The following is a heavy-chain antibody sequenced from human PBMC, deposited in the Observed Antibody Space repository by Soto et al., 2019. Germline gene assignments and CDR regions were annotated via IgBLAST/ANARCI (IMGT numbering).Heavy chain of an antibody. CDR1: GGSISSGGYY. Sequence: LSLTCTVSGGSISSGGYYWSWTRQHPGKGLEWIGYIYYSGSTYYNPSLKSRVTISVDTSKNQFSLKLSSVTAADTAVYYCARGNYYYYGMDVWGQGTTVTVSS. J-gene: IGHJ6*02. CDR3: ARGNYYYYGMDV. CDR2: IYYSGST. V-gene: IGHV4-31*03.